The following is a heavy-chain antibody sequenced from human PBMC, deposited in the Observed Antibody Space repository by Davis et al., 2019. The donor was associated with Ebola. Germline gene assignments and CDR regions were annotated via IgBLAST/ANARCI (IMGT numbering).Heavy chain of an antibody. CDR3: ARVPGYCSSTSCYPFYYYGMDV. CDR1: GGSISSGGYY. V-gene: IGHV4-31*03. J-gene: IGHJ6*02. CDR2: IYYSGST. D-gene: IGHD2-2*01. Sequence: LRLSCTLPGGSISSGGYYWSWIRQHPGKGLEWIAYIYYSGSTYYNPSLKRRVTISVDTSKNQFSLKLSSVTAADTAVYYCARVPGYCSSTSCYPFYYYGMDVWGQGTTVTVSS.